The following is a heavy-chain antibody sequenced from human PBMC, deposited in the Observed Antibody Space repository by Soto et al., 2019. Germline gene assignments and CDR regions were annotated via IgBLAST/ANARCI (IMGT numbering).Heavy chain of an antibody. Sequence: GGSLRLSWASSGFTFSNSWMSCVRHSPGKFLYFFLLFKIKTYGWTTDYAAPLKGRFTISRDDSKNTLYLQMNSLKTEDTAVYYCTTAISSHLIAAAGPPGPYYYYYGMDVWGQGTTVTVSS. CDR2: FKIKTYGWTT. CDR3: TTAISSHLIAAAGPPGPYYYYYGMDV. D-gene: IGHD6-13*01. V-gene: IGHV3-15*01. J-gene: IGHJ6*02. CDR1: GFTFSNSW.